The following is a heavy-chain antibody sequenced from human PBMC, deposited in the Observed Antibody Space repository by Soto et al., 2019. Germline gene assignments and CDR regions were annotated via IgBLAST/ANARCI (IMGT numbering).Heavy chain of an antibody. J-gene: IGHJ3*02. D-gene: IGHD3-3*01. Sequence: PGGSLRLSCAASGFTFSSYSMNWVRQAPGKGLEWVSYISSSSSTIYYADSVKGRFTISRDNAKNSLYLQMNSLRDEDTAVYYCARDLAPSYDFWSGYYLSAFDTWGQGTMVTVSS. CDR2: ISSSSSTI. V-gene: IGHV3-48*02. CDR3: ARDLAPSYDFWSGYYLSAFDT. CDR1: GFTFSSYS.